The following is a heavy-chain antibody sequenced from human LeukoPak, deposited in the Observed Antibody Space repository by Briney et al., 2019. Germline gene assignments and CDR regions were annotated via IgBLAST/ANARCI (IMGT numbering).Heavy chain of an antibody. V-gene: IGHV3-30*02. J-gene: IGHJ4*02. Sequence: GGSLRLSCAASGFTFSSYGMHWVRQAPGKGLEWAAFIRYDGSNKYYADSVKGRFTISRDNSKNTLYPQMNSLRAEDTAVYYCARGTGDRYSYGTYYFDYWGQGTLVTVSS. CDR3: ARGTGDRYSYGTYYFDY. CDR1: GFTFSSYG. CDR2: IRYDGSNK. D-gene: IGHD5-18*01.